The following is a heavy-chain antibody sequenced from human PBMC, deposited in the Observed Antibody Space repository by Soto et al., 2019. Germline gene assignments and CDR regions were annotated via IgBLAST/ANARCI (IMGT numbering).Heavy chain of an antibody. V-gene: IGHV1-2*02. Sequence: GASVKVSCKASGYTFTGYYMHWVRQAPGQGLEWMGWINPNSGGTNYAQKLQGRVTMTTDTSTSTAYMELRSLRSDDTAVYYCARTPTEYYDFWTEPAGFGWFDPWGQGTLVTVSS. CDR2: INPNSGGT. CDR1: GYTFTGYY. J-gene: IGHJ5*02. CDR3: ARTPTEYYDFWTEPAGFGWFDP. D-gene: IGHD3-3*01.